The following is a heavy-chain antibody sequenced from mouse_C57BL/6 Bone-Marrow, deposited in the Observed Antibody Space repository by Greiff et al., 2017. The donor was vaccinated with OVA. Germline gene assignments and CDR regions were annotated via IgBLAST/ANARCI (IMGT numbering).Heavy chain of an antibody. CDR2: IDPSDSYT. CDR3: ASPYDYDDYYAMDY. J-gene: IGHJ4*01. CDR1: GYTFTSYW. V-gene: IGHV1-50*01. Sequence: QVQLQQPGAELVKPGASVKLSCKASGYTFTSYWMQWVKQRPGQGLEWIGEIDPSDSYTNYNQKFKGKATLTVDTSSSTAYMQLISLTSEDSAVYYCASPYDYDDYYAMDYWGQGTSVTVSS. D-gene: IGHD2-4*01.